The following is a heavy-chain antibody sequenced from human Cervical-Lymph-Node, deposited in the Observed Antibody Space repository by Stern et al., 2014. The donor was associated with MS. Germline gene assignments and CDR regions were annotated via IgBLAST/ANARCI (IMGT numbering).Heavy chain of an antibody. J-gene: IGHJ4*02. Sequence: QVQLGQSGAEVKKPGASVKVSCTTSGYSFINYDITWVRQAAGQGLEWMGWMNPISGNTDCAQKFEGRVTMTRSTSMYIAYMELSNLTSEDTALYYCTCGLEYWGQGTLVTVSS. CDR1: GYSFINYD. D-gene: IGHD2-21*01. V-gene: IGHV1-8*01. CDR3: TCGLEY. CDR2: MNPISGNT.